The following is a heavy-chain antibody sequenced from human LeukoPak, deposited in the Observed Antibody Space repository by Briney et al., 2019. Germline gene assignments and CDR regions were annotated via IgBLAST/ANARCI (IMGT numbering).Heavy chain of an antibody. V-gene: IGHV1-46*01. CDR3: ARSPAGYMDV. D-gene: IGHD2-2*01. Sequence: GASVKVSCKASGYTFTSYFVHWVRQAPRQGLEWMGIINPSGGSTSYAQKFQGRVTVTRDTSTSTVYMELSSLRSEDTAMYYCARSPAGYMDVWGKGTSVTVSS. J-gene: IGHJ6*03. CDR2: INPSGGST. CDR1: GYTFTSYF.